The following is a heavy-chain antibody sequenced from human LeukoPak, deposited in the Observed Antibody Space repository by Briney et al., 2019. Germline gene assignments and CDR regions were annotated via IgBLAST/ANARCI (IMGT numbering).Heavy chain of an antibody. Sequence: GGSLRLSCAASGFTFNRYWMHWVRQAPGRGLVWVSRISSDGSNTNYADSVKGRFTISRDNAENTLYLQMDSLTAEDTAVYYCVGRNYGSSPFDYWGQGTLVTVSS. J-gene: IGHJ4*02. D-gene: IGHD4-17*01. CDR2: ISSDGSNT. CDR3: VGRNYGSSPFDY. CDR1: GFTFNRYW. V-gene: IGHV3-74*01.